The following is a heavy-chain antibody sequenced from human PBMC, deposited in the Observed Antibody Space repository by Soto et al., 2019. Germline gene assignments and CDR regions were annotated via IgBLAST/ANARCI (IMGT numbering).Heavy chain of an antibody. V-gene: IGHV4-34*01. CDR2: INHSGST. D-gene: IGHD2-2*01. Sequence: QVQLQQWGAGLLKPSETLSLTCAVYGGSFSGYYWSWIRQPPGKGLEWIGEINHSGSTNYNPSLKSRVTISVDTSKNQFSLKLSSVTAADTAVYYCARGPDIVVVPAVRLGWFDPWGQGTLVTVSS. J-gene: IGHJ5*02. CDR3: ARGPDIVVVPAVRLGWFDP. CDR1: GGSFSGYY.